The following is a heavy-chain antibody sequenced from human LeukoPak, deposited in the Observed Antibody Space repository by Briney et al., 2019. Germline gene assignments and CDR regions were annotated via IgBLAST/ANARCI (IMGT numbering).Heavy chain of an antibody. CDR3: AKGHSSGWLPAH. Sequence: GGSLRLSCAASGFTFGSYSMNWVRQAPGKGLEWVSFIRSSSTYISYSDSVKGRFTISRDNANNSLYLQMNSLRAEDTAVYYCAKGHSSGWLPAHWGQGTLVTVSS. D-gene: IGHD6-19*01. CDR1: GFTFGSYS. CDR2: IRSSSTYI. V-gene: IGHV3-21*01. J-gene: IGHJ4*02.